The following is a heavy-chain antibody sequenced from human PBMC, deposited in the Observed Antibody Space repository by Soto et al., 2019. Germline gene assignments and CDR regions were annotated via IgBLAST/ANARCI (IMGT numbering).Heavy chain of an antibody. CDR1: GYTFTNFG. Sequence: QVQLVQSGAEVKKPGASVKVSCKASGYTFTNFGISWVRQAPGQGLEWMGWISAYNGNTNYAQNFQGRVTMTTDTSKSRAYMELRSMRSDDTAVYDCAGGGTPIDYGGQGTLVTVSS. CDR3: AGGGTPIDY. J-gene: IGHJ4*02. D-gene: IGHD3-16*01. V-gene: IGHV1-18*01. CDR2: ISAYNGNT.